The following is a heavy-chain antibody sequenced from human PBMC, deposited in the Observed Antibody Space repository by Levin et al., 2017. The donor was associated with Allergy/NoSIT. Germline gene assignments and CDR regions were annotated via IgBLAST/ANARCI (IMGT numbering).Heavy chain of an antibody. CDR2: ISNTGSRT. V-gene: IGHV3-23*01. D-gene: IGHD3-10*02. CDR3: ASPTMLRDY. Sequence: GESLKISCAASGFTFSNYAMAWVRQAPGRGLEWVSAISNTGSRTFYVESVEGRFSISRDNSENTLFLQMNSLRPEDTALYYCASPTMLRDYWGQGTRVTVSS. CDR1: GFTFSNYA. J-gene: IGHJ4*02.